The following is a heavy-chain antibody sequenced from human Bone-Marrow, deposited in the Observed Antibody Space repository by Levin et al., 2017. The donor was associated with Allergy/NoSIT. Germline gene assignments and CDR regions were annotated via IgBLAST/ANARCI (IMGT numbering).Heavy chain of an antibody. Sequence: PGGSLRLSCAASGFTFSSSGMHWVRQAPGKGLEWVAVISFDGSNKLSAGSVKGRFTISRDNSQNTLYLQMDSLRVDDTAVYYCAKDWDYGYTSPAIDYWGQGTLVTVSA. J-gene: IGHJ4*02. CDR1: GFTFSSSG. D-gene: IGHD3-16*01. CDR2: ISFDGSNK. V-gene: IGHV3-30*18. CDR3: AKDWDYGYTSPAIDY.